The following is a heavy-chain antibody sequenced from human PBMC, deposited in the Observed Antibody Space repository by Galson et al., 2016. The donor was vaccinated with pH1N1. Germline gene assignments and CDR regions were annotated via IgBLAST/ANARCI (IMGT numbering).Heavy chain of an antibody. Sequence: SLRLSCAASGFTFSKHWMHWVRQVPGKGLVWFSHINSDGSTTNYAGSVKGRFTISRDNAKNTLSLQMNSLGVEDTAVYYCARGNMGLDYWGQGILVTVSS. J-gene: IGHJ4*02. CDR2: INSDGSTT. CDR1: GFTFSKHW. V-gene: IGHV3-74*01. D-gene: IGHD2/OR15-2a*01. CDR3: ARGNMGLDY.